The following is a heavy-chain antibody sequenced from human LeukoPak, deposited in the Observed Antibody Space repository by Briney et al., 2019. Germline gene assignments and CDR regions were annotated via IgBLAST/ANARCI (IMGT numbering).Heavy chain of an antibody. CDR3: ARAGGYCSGGSCYSWFDP. D-gene: IGHD2-15*01. CDR2: IYYTGST. CDR1: GVSISSSNYY. J-gene: IGHJ5*02. Sequence: PSETLSLTCTVSGVSISSSNYYWGWIRQPPGKGLEWIGSIYYTGSTYYNPSLKSRVTISLDTSKNQFSLKLSSVTAADTAVYYCARAGGYCSGGSCYSWFDPWGQGTLVTVSS. V-gene: IGHV4-39*07.